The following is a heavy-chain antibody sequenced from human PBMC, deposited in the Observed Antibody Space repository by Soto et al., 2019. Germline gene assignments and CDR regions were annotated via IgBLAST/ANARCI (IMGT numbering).Heavy chain of an antibody. J-gene: IGHJ4*02. CDR3: AKDRGFSYGYGFDY. CDR1: GFTFGSVG. D-gene: IGHD5-18*01. Sequence: EVQLLESGGGLVQPGGSLRLSCAASGFTFGSVGMSWVRQAPGKGLEWVSAISATAGSTYYANSVKGRFTFSRDNSKNTLYLQMNSLRADDTAVYYCAKDRGFSYGYGFDYWGQGTLVTVSS. V-gene: IGHV3-23*01. CDR2: ISATAGST.